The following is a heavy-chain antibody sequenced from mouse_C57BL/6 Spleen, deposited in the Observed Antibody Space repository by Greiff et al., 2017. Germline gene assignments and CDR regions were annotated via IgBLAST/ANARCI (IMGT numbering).Heavy chain of an antibody. D-gene: IGHD1-1*01. Sequence: QVQLQQPGAELVRPGSSVKLSCKASGYTFTSYWMHWVKQRPIQGLEWIGNIDPSDSETHYNQKFKDKATLTVDKSSSTAYMQLSSLTSEDSAVYYCARSGIPVLITTKAMDYWGQGTSVTVSS. CDR3: ARSGIPVLITTKAMDY. J-gene: IGHJ4*01. V-gene: IGHV1-52*01. CDR2: IDPSDSET. CDR1: GYTFTSYW.